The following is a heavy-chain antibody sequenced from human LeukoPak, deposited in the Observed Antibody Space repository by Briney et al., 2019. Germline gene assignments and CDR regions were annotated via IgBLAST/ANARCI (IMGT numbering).Heavy chain of an antibody. CDR2: IYHSGST. CDR3: ARAHYYDSSGYYLFDY. J-gene: IGHJ4*02. V-gene: IGHV4-4*02. Sequence: PSETLSLTCAVSGGSISSSNWWSWVRQPPGKGLEWIGEIYHSGSTNYNPSLKSRVTISVDKSKNQFSLKLSSVTAADTAVYYCARAHYYDSSGYYLFDYWGQGTLVTVSS. CDR1: GGSISSSNW. D-gene: IGHD3-22*01.